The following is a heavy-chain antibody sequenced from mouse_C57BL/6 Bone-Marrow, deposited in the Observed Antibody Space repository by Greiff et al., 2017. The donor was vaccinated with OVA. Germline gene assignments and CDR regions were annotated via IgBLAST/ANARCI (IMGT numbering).Heavy chain of an antibody. J-gene: IGHJ4*01. Sequence: VKLVESGPGLVAPSQSLSITCTVSGFSLTSYGVHWVRQPPGKGLEWLVVIWSDGSTTYNSALKSRLSISKDNSKSQVFLKMNSLQTDDTAMDYCARSSTKSLYYAMDYWGQGTSVTVSS. CDR2: IWSDGST. D-gene: IGHD1-1*01. CDR3: ARSSTKSLYYAMDY. V-gene: IGHV2-6*03. CDR1: GFSLTSYG.